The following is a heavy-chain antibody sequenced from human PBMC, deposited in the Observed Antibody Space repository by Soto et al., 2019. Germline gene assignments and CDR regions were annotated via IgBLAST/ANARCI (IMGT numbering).Heavy chain of an antibody. CDR2: TNQDGSER. Sequence: EVQLVESGGGLVQPGGSLRLSCAASGFTFSTCWMMWVRQAPGKGLEWVANTNQDGSERYYVDSVKGRFTISRDNAKNSLYLQMNSLRAEDTAVYYCVKDNRGSYWGQGTLVTVSS. CDR3: VKDNRGSY. J-gene: IGHJ4*02. D-gene: IGHD3-10*01. CDR1: GFTFSTCW. V-gene: IGHV3-7*01.